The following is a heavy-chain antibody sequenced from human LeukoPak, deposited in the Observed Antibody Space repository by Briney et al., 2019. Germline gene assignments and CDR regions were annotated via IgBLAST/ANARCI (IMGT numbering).Heavy chain of an antibody. CDR1: GFTFSTYS. J-gene: IGHJ4*02. CDR2: IGSSSSYI. V-gene: IGHV3-21*01. Sequence: GGSLRLSCAPSGFTFSTYSMNWVRQAPGKGLEWVSYIGSSSSYIDYAGSVRGRFTVSRDNAKNSLYLQMNSLRDEDTAVYYCVAMGYNYFDPWGQGSLVIVSS. CDR3: VAMGYNYFDP. D-gene: IGHD5-18*01.